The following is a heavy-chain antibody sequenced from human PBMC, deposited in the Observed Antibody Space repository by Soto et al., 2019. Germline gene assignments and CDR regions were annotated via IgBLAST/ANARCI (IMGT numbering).Heavy chain of an antibody. D-gene: IGHD1-26*01. Sequence: SETLSLTCTVSGGSISSGDYYWSWIRQPPGKGLEWIGYIYYSGSTYYNPSLKSRVTISVDTSKNQFSLKLSSVTAADTAVYYCARDSGGGSQGFDYWGQGTLVTVS. CDR2: IYYSGST. V-gene: IGHV4-30-4*01. CDR3: ARDSGGGSQGFDY. J-gene: IGHJ4*02. CDR1: GGSISSGDYY.